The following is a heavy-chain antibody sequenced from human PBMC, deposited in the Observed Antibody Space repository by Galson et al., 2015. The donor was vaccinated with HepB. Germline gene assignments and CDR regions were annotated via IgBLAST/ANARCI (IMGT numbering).Heavy chain of an antibody. CDR3: ARDSVDSGSYYGI. J-gene: IGHJ6*02. Sequence: SVKVSCKASGYTFTSYGISWVRQAPGQGLEWMGWINPNSGGTNYAQKFQGRVTMTRDTSISTAYMELSRLRSDDTAVYYCARDSVDSGSYYGIWGQGTTVTVSS. CDR2: INPNSGGT. V-gene: IGHV1-2*02. CDR1: GYTFTSYG. D-gene: IGHD1-26*01.